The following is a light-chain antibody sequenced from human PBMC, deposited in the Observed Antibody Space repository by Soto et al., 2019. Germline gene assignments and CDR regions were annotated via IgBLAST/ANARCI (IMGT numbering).Light chain of an antibody. CDR2: KAS. CDR1: QSISSW. CDR3: QQYKSYPYT. J-gene: IGKJ2*01. Sequence: DIQMTQSPSTLSASVGDRVTITCRASQSISSWLAWYQQKPGKAPKLLIYKASSLESGVPSRFSGSGSGTEFTLTISSVRPDDFATYYCQQYKSYPYTFGQGTKLEIK. V-gene: IGKV1-5*03.